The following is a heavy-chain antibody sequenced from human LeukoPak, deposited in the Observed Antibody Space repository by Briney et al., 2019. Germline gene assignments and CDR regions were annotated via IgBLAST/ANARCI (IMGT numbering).Heavy chain of an antibody. V-gene: IGHV3-33*01. CDR1: GFTFSTYG. CDR2: IWYDGSNK. Sequence: PGRSLRLSCAASGFTFSTYGMHWVRQAPGKGLEWVAVIWYDGSNKYYKDSVKGRFTISRDNSKNTVYLQMNSLRAEDTAVYYCARGYFGQLVPYFDYWSQGTLVTVSS. J-gene: IGHJ4*02. CDR3: ARGYFGQLVPYFDY. D-gene: IGHD6-13*01.